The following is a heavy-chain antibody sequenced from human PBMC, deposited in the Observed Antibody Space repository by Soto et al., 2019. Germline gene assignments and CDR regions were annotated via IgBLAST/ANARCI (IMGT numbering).Heavy chain of an antibody. D-gene: IGHD3-10*01. CDR3: AKCKAMVRGARYGMDV. CDR2: ISGSGGST. CDR1: GFTFSSYA. V-gene: IGHV3-23*01. Sequence: ESGGGLVQPGGSLRLSCAASGFTFSSYAMSWVRQAPGKGLEWVSAISGSGGSTYYADSVKGRFTISRDNSKNTLYLQMNSLRAEDTAVYSCAKCKAMVRGARYGMDVWGQGTTVTVSS. J-gene: IGHJ6*02.